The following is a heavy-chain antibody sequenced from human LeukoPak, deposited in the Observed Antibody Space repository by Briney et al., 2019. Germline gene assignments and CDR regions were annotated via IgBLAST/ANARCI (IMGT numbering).Heavy chain of an antibody. J-gene: IGHJ6*03. D-gene: IGHD6-6*01. CDR1: GFIFDDYG. Sequence: EGSLRLSCAAFGFIFDDYGMSWVRQAPGKGLEWVSGINWNGGSTGYADSVKGRFTISRDNAKNSLYLQMNSLRAEDTALYYCARVQLVDYYYYSYMDVWGKGTTVTVSS. V-gene: IGHV3-20*04. CDR2: INWNGGST. CDR3: ARVQLVDYYYYSYMDV.